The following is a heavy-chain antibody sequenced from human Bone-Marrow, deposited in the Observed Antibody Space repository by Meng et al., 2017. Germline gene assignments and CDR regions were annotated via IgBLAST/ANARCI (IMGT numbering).Heavy chain of an antibody. J-gene: IGHJ5*02. Sequence: GGSLRLSCAASGFTFSSYWMHWVRQAPGKGLVWVSRINSDGSSTSYADSVKGRFTISRDNAKNTLYLQMNSLRAEDTAVYYCARDLFTMVRGVIIYNWFDPWGQGTLVTVSS. D-gene: IGHD3-10*01. CDR2: INSDGSST. CDR1: GFTFSSYW. V-gene: IGHV3-74*01. CDR3: ARDLFTMVRGVIIYNWFDP.